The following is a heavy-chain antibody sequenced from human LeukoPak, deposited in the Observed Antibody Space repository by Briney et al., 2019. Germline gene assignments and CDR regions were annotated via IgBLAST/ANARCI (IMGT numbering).Heavy chain of an antibody. CDR3: ARARSGSSWYSTGTALNFDY. Sequence: GASVKVSCKASGYTFTGYYIHWVRQAPGQGLEWIGWINPNSGGTNYAQKFQGWVTMTRDTSISTAYMELSRLRSDDTAVYYCARARSGSSWYSTGTALNFDYWGQGTLVTVSS. CDR2: INPNSGGT. D-gene: IGHD6-13*01. J-gene: IGHJ4*02. V-gene: IGHV1-2*04. CDR1: GYTFTGYY.